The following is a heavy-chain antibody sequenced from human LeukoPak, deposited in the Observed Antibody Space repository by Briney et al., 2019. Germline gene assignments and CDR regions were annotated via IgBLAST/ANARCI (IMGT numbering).Heavy chain of an antibody. Sequence: SVKVSCKASGGTFSSYATSWVRQAPGQGLEWMGGIIPIFGTANYAQKFQGRVTITADESTSTAYMELSSLRSEDTAVYYCATEVLRFLEWLGGYETKNYYYYYMDVWGKGTTVTVSS. V-gene: IGHV1-69*13. J-gene: IGHJ6*03. CDR1: GGTFSSYA. CDR3: ATEVLRFLEWLGGYETKNYYYYYMDV. CDR2: IIPIFGTA. D-gene: IGHD3-3*01.